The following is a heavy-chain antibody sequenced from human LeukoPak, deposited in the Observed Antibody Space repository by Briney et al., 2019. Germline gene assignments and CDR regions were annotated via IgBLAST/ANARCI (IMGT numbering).Heavy chain of an antibody. J-gene: IGHJ3*02. CDR2: SSSSSSTI. Sequence: GGSLRLSCAASGFTFSGYSMNWVRQAPGKGLEWVSYSSSSSSTIYYADSVKGRFTISRDNAKNSLYLQMNSLRAEDTAVYYCARDTQQLLWFGETHDAFDIWGQGTMVTVSS. CDR3: ARDTQQLLWFGETHDAFDI. CDR1: GFTFSGYS. D-gene: IGHD3-10*01. V-gene: IGHV3-48*01.